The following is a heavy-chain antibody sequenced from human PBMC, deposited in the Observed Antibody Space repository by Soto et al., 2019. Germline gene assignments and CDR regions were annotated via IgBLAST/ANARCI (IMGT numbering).Heavy chain of an antibody. Sequence: QVQLLESGGVVVQPGRTLKLSCRTSGFTFSLYGMHWVRQAPGKGLEWLAVISFDGKNRYYADSVKGRFTSSRDNSKTTLFLQMSSLRPDDTAVYFCAKGAQAAAVLDHWGEGGLVTVAS. D-gene: IGHD6-25*01. V-gene: IGHV3-30*18. J-gene: IGHJ4*02. CDR2: ISFDGKNR. CDR1: GFTFSLYG. CDR3: AKGAQAAAVLDH.